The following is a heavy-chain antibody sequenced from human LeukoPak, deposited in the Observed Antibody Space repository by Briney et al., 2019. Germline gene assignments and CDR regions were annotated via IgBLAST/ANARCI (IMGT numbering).Heavy chain of an antibody. CDR3: ARAPITVATEYYFDY. CDR1: GGSISSGDYY. V-gene: IGHV4-30-4*01. CDR2: IYYSGST. D-gene: IGHD5-12*01. Sequence: PSETLSLTCTVSGGSISSGDYYWSWIRQPPGKGLEWIGYIYYSGSTYYNPSLKSRVTISVDTSKNQFSLKLSSVTAADTAVYYCARAPITVATEYYFDYWGQGTLVTVSS. J-gene: IGHJ4*02.